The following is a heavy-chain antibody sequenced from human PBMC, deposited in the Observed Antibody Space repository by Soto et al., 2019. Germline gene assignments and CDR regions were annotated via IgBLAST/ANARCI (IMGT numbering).Heavy chain of an antibody. J-gene: IGHJ6*02. Sequence: EVQLVESGGGLVQPGGSLRLSCAASGFTFSSYAMHWVRQAPGKGLEYVSAISSNGGSTYYANSVKGRFTISRDNSKNTLYLQMGSLRAEDMAVYYCARARLVTTVPAEVYYYYGMDVLGQGTTVTFSS. D-gene: IGHD4-17*01. CDR1: GFTFSSYA. CDR3: ARARLVTTVPAEVYYYYGMDV. V-gene: IGHV3-64*01. CDR2: ISSNGGST.